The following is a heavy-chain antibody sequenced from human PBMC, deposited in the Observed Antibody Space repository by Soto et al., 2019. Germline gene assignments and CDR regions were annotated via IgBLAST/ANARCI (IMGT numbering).Heavy chain of an antibody. CDR2: ISSSSSYI. J-gene: IGHJ6*02. CDR3: ARRLGRYCISTSCYAGSLGAYYYYGMDV. D-gene: IGHD2-2*01. CDR1: GFTFSSYS. Sequence: PGGSRRLSCAASGFTFSSYSMNWVRQAPGKGLEWVSSISSSSSYIYYADSVKGRFTISRDNAKNSLYLQMNSLRAEDTAVYYCARRLGRYCISTSCYAGSLGAYYYYGMDVWGQGTTVTVSS. V-gene: IGHV3-21*01.